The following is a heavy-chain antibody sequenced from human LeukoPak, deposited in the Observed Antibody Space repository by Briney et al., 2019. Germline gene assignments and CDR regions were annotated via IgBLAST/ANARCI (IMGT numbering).Heavy chain of an antibody. CDR3: TRGYCTNTTCWGLDH. Sequence: SGGSLRLSCAASRFTFSGAAMHWVRQAPGKGLEWVGRIRSRANSYATAYAASVQGRFTISRDDSQNTVYLQMNSLKTDDTAVYYCTRGYCTNTTCWGLDHWGQGTLVIVSS. D-gene: IGHD2-8*01. V-gene: IGHV3-73*01. J-gene: IGHJ4*02. CDR2: IRSRANSYAT. CDR1: RFTFSGAA.